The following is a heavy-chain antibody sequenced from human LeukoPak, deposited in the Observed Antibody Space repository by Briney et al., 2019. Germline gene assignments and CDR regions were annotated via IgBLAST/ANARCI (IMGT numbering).Heavy chain of an antibody. Sequence: PSETLSLTCAVYGGSFSGYYWSWIRQPPGKGLEWIGEINHSGSTNYNPSLKSRVTISVDASKNQFSLKLSSVTAADTAVYYCAREGYDILTGRTADYWGQGTLVTVSS. J-gene: IGHJ4*02. CDR1: GGSFSGYY. V-gene: IGHV4-34*01. CDR2: INHSGST. CDR3: AREGYDILTGRTADY. D-gene: IGHD3-9*01.